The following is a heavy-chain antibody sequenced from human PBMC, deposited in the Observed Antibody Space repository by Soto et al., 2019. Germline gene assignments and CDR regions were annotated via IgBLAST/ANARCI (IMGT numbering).Heavy chain of an antibody. CDR2: IWYDGSDK. CDR1: GSTFSSYG. Sequence: RGSLRLSCAASGSTFSSYGMHWVRQAPGKGLEWVAVIWYDGSDKYYADSVKGRFTISRDNSKNTLYLQMNSLRAEDTAVYYCARVSNPINYYGMDVWGQGTTVTVSS. J-gene: IGHJ6*02. V-gene: IGHV3-33*01. CDR3: ARVSNPINYYGMDV.